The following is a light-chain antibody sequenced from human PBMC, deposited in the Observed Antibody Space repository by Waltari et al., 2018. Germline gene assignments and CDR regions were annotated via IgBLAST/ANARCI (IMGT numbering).Light chain of an antibody. Sequence: DIQMTQSPSSLSASIGDRVTITCRASQSINSYLNWYQQKPGRAPKVLIFAASSLQSGVPSRFSGSGSGTDFTLTISSLQPEDFAAYSCQQNYRTPLTFGGWTKVEIK. CDR3: QQNYRTPLT. V-gene: IGKV1-39*01. J-gene: IGKJ4*01. CDR1: QSINSY. CDR2: AAS.